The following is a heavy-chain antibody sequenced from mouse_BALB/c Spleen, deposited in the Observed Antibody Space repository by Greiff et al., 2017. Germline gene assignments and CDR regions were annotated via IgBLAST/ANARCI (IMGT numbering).Heavy chain of an antibody. V-gene: IGHV6-6*02. D-gene: IGHD2-4*01. CDR1: GFTFSNYW. Sequence: EVKVEESGGGLVQPGGSMKLSCVASGFTFSNYWMNWVRQSPEKGLEWVAEIRLKSNNYATHYAESVKGRFTISRDDSKSSVYLQMNNLRAEDTGIYYCTPFYYDYEVDYWGQGTSVTVSS. J-gene: IGHJ4*01. CDR2: IRLKSNNYAT. CDR3: TPFYYDYEVDY.